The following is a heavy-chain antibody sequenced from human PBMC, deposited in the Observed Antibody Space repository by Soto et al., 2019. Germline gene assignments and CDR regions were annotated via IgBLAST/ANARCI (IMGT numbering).Heavy chain of an antibody. D-gene: IGHD5-18*01. CDR2: ITTTGGTT. CDR3: ARERPGIPFDY. CDR1: GFTFSNYN. V-gene: IGHV3-48*02. J-gene: IGHJ4*02. Sequence: EVQLVESGGVLAQPGGSLRLSCETSGFTFSNYNMNWVRQAPGKGLEWVSYITTTGGTTHYADSVEGRFTISRDNAKSSLFLQMNSLRNEDTAVYYCARERPGIPFDYWGQGTQVTVSP.